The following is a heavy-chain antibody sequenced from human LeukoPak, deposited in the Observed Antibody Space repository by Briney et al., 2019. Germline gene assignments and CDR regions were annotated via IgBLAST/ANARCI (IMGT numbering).Heavy chain of an antibody. CDR1: GFTFSSYW. CDR3: AELGITMIGGV. J-gene: IGHJ6*04. D-gene: IGHD3-10*02. CDR2: MNQDGSQK. V-gene: IGHV3-7*01. Sequence: GGSLRLSCAASGFTFSSYWMTWVRQAPGKGLEWVANMNQDGSQKFYVDSVKGRFTISRDNAKNSLYLQMNSLRAEDTAVYYCAELGITMIGGVWGKGTTVTISS.